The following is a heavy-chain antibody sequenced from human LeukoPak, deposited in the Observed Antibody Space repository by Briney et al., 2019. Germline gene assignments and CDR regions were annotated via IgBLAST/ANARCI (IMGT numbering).Heavy chain of an antibody. CDR1: GYSFTSYW. Sequence: GESLKISRKGFGYSFTSYWVAWVRQTPGKGLEWMGIIYPADPDTRYSPSFQGQVTLSADKSINTAYLQWSSVKASDTATYYCARTPGTYDYYYYMDVWGTGTTVTVSS. CDR3: ARTPGTYDYYYYMDV. D-gene: IGHD1-26*01. J-gene: IGHJ6*03. V-gene: IGHV5-51*01. CDR2: IYPADPDT.